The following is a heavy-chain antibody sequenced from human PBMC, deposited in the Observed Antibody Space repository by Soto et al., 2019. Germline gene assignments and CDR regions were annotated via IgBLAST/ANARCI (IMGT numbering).Heavy chain of an antibody. V-gene: IGHV4-31*03. Sequence: SETLSLTCTVSGGSISSGGYYWSWIRQHPGKGLEWIGYIYYSGSTYYNPSLKSRVTISVDTSKNQFSLKLSSVTAADTAVYYCARGLNYYDSSGYEIDYWGQGTLVTVSS. CDR2: IYYSGST. CDR3: ARGLNYYDSSGYEIDY. CDR1: GGSISSGGYY. D-gene: IGHD3-22*01. J-gene: IGHJ4*02.